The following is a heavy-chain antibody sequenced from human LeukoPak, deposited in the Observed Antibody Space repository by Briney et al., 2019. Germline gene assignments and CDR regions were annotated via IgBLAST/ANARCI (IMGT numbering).Heavy chain of an antibody. CDR3: ARGGFRVGATDTGDY. D-gene: IGHD1-26*01. J-gene: IGHJ4*02. CDR2: ISAYNGNT. CDR1: GYTFTSYG. Sequence: ASVKVSCRASGYTFTSYGISWVRQAPGQGLEWMGWISAYNGNTNYAQKLQGRVTMTTDTSTSTAYMELRSLRSDDTAVYYCARGGFRVGATDTGDYWGQGTLVTVSS. V-gene: IGHV1-18*01.